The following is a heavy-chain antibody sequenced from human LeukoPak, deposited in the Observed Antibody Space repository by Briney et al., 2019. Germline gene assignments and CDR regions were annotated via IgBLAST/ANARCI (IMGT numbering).Heavy chain of an antibody. J-gene: IGHJ3*02. V-gene: IGHV3-33*01. Sequence: GRSLRLSCVASGFTFSSYGMHWVRQAPGKGLEWVAVIWYDGSDKYYADSVKGRFTISRDNSKNTLYLQMSSLGAGDTAVYYCAREKNDGFDIWGQGTMVTVSS. CDR3: AREKNDGFDI. CDR2: IWYDGSDK. CDR1: GFTFSSYG.